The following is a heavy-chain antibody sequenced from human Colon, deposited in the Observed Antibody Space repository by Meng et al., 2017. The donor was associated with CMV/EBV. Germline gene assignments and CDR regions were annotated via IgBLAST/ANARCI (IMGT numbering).Heavy chain of an antibody. J-gene: IGHJ4*02. D-gene: IGHD4-17*01. CDR1: GFTFASHT. V-gene: IGHV3-21*01. CDR3: ARVEGSVTSPLDY. CDR2: ISSRKSHI. Sequence: GGSLRLSCAASGFTFASHTMTWVRQAPGKGLEWVSSISSRKSHIYYADSVKGRFTISRDDAQNSLSLQMNSLRAEDSAVYYCARVEGSVTSPLDYWGQGTLVTVFS.